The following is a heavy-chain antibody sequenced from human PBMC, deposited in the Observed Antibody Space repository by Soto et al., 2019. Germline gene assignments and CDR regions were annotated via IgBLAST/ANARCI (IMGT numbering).Heavy chain of an antibody. CDR1: GGTFSSYA. V-gene: IGHV1-69*01. CDR3: ASVGFP. CDR2: IIPMFGTV. D-gene: IGHD1-26*01. Sequence: QVQLVQSGAEGRKPGSAVKVSCKASGGTFSSYAISWVRQAPGQGLEWMGGIIPMFGTVKYAQKLQDRVTITADESTSTAYMELSSLRSEDTAMYYCASVGFPWGQGTLVTVSS. J-gene: IGHJ5*02.